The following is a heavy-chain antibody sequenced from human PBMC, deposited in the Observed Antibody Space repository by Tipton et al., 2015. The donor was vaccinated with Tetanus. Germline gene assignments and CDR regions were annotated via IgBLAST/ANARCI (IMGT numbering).Heavy chain of an antibody. J-gene: IGHJ4*02. CDR1: SVSIADNTNY. V-gene: IGHV4-39*01. CDR2: IYSSGDT. D-gene: IGHD3-3*01. CDR3: VRHNSGYFTFFDS. Sequence: TLSLTCTVSSVSIADNTNYWGWIRQPPGKGLEWIGSIYSSGDTYSNPSLKSRVTMSVDTSRNRFSLRLSSVTAADTAEYYCVRHNSGYFTFFDSWGQGILVTVSS.